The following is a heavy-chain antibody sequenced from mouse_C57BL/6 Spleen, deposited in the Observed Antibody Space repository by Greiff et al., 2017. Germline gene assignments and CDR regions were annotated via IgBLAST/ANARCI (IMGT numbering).Heavy chain of an antibody. J-gene: IGHJ4*01. V-gene: IGHV1-18*01. CDR1: GYTFTDYN. D-gene: IGHD2-5*01. Sequence: VQLQQSGPELVKPGASVKIPCKASGYTFTDYNMDWVKQSHGKSLEWIGDINPNNGGTIYNQKFKGKATLTVDKSSSTTYMELRSLTSADTEVDYCSRYSNWNYYYALDYWGQGTSVTVSS. CDR2: INPNNGGT. CDR3: SRYSNWNYYYALDY.